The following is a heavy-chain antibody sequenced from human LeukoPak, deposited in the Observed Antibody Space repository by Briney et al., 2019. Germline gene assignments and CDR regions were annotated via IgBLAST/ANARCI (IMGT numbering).Heavy chain of an antibody. CDR3: ARDYSSSSVGIDY. D-gene: IGHD6-6*01. J-gene: IGHJ4*02. Sequence: SETLSLTCTVSGYSISSGYYWGWIRQPPGKGLEWIGSIYHSGSTYYNPSLKSRVTISVDTSKNQFSLKLSSVTAADTAVYYCARDYSSSSVGIDYWGQGTLVTVSS. CDR2: IYHSGST. V-gene: IGHV4-38-2*02. CDR1: GYSISSGYY.